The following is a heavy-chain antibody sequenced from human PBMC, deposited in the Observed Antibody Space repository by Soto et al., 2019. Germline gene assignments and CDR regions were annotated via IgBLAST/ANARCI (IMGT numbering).Heavy chain of an antibody. CDR2: MKSYAGGGTA. V-gene: IGHV3-15*07. Sequence: ESGGGLVTPGGSLRLSCAGTGFPFSPAWMNWVRQAPGKGLECVGRMKSYAGGGTADYAAPVQGRFTISRDDSKNTLYLQMNSLKFEDTALYFCVWQQDFYYGKAVWGQGTTVTVSS. CDR1: GFPFSPAW. CDR3: VWQQDFYYGKAV. J-gene: IGHJ6*02. D-gene: IGHD6-13*01.